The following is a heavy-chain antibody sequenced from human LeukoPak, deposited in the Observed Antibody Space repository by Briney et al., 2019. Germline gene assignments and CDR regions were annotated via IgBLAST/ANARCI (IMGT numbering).Heavy chain of an antibody. CDR3: ARVKKLERGTVTFDY. CDR2: INPNSGGT. J-gene: IGHJ4*02. CDR1: GYXFTGYY. V-gene: IGHV1-2*02. Sequence: ASVKVSCKASGYXFTGYYIHWVRQAPGQGLEWMGWINPNSGGTNYAQKFQGRVTMTRDTSISTAYMELSRLRSDDTAVYYCARVKKLERGTVTFDYWGQGTLVTVSS. D-gene: IGHD1-1*01.